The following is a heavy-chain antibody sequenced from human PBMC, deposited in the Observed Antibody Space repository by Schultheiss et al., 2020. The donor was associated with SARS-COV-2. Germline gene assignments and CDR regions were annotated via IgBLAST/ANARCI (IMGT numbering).Heavy chain of an antibody. Sequence: SETLSLTCTVSGGSISSGDYYWSWIRQHPGKGLEWIGYIYYSGSTYYNPSLKSRVTISVDTSKNQFSLKLSSVTAADTAVYYCARAGRARSNIAVAGTGWFDPWGQGTLVTVSS. D-gene: IGHD6-19*01. CDR3: ARAGRARSNIAVAGTGWFDP. CDR2: IYYSGST. CDR1: GGSISSGDYY. V-gene: IGHV4-31*03. J-gene: IGHJ5*02.